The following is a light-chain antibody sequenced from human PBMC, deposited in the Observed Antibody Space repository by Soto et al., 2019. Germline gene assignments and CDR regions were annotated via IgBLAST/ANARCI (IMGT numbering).Light chain of an antibody. CDR1: QRISSY. J-gene: IGKJ5*01. Sequence: DVQMTQSPSSLSASVGDRVTITCRASQRISSYLSWYQQKPGTAPKLLIYAASSLQSGVPSRFSGSGSGTDFTLTISSLQPEDFATYHCQQSYSTPITFGQGTLLEVK. V-gene: IGKV1-39*01. CDR2: AAS. CDR3: QQSYSTPIT.